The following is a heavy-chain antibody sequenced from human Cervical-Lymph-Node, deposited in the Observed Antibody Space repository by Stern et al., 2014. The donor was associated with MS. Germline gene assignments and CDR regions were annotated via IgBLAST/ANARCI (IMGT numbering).Heavy chain of an antibody. CDR3: ARLGSGYDSSYLDF. J-gene: IGHJ4*02. CDR2: IIPIFGTA. Sequence: VQLVQSGSEAKKPGSSVKVSCKVSGGTFSTDKLSWVRQAPGQGLEWMGGIIPIFGTADYAQKFQDRVTIIADESTNEVHMEMSSLRSEDTGVYYCARLGSGYDSSYLDFWGQGTRVTVSS. D-gene: IGHD5-12*01. CDR1: GGTFSTDK. V-gene: IGHV1-69*01.